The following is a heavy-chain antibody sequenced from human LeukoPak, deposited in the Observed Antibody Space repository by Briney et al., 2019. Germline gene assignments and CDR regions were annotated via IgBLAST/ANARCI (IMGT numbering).Heavy chain of an antibody. CDR3: ARGAVPVFYYYMDV. J-gene: IGHJ6*03. CDR2: INPNSGGT. V-gene: IGHV1-2*02. Sequence: ASVKVSCKASGYTFTGYYMHWVRQAPGQGLEWMGWINPNSGGTNYAQKFQGRVTMTRDTSISTAYMELSRLGSDDTAVYYCARGAVPVFYYYMDVWGKGTTVTVSS. D-gene: IGHD2-2*01. CDR1: GYTFTGYY.